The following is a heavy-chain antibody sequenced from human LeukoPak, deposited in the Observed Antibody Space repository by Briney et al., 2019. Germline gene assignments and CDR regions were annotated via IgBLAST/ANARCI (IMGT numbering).Heavy chain of an antibody. D-gene: IGHD3-3*01. V-gene: IGHV1-24*01. CDR2: FDPEDGET. CDR1: GYTLTELS. J-gene: IGHJ4*02. CDR3: ATAHITIFGVVGGYYFDY. Sequence: ASVKVSCKVSGYTLTELSMHWVRQAPGKGLEWMGGFDPEDGETTYAQKFQGRVTMTEDTSPDTAYMELSSLRSEDTAVYYCATAHITIFGVVGGYYFDYWGQGTLVTVSS.